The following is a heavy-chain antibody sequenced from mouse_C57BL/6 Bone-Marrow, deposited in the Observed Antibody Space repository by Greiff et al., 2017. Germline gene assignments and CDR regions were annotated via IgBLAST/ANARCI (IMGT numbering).Heavy chain of an antibody. J-gene: IGHJ2*01. V-gene: IGHV5-4*01. CDR1: GFTFSSYA. CDR3: ERDDYGGRFVY. CDR2: ISDGGSYT. Sequence: EVHLVESGGGLVKPGGSLKLSCAASGFTFSSYAMSWVRQTPEKRLEWVATISDGGSYTYYPDNVQGRFTISRDNAKNNLYLQMSHLKSEDTAMYECERDDYGGRFVYGGQDTTLTVCS. D-gene: IGHD2-4*01.